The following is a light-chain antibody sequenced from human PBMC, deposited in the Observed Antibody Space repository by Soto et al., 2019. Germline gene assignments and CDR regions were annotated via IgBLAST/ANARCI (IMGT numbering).Light chain of an antibody. CDR1: QGIRDE. Sequence: IQMTQSPSSVSASVGDRVTITCRASQGIRDELGWYQQKAGKAPNLRLSAASRLQSGVPSRFSGRGSGTDFTLTISSLQPEDFATYYCLQDYDYPRTFGQGTMVDIK. CDR2: AAS. V-gene: IGKV1-6*01. CDR3: LQDYDYPRT. J-gene: IGKJ1*01.